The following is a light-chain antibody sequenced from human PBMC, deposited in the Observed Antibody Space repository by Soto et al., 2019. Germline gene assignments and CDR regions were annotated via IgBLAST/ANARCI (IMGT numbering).Light chain of an antibody. V-gene: IGLV2-14*03. CDR3: SSYTSSSTPYD. CDR2: DVS. Sequence: QSALTQPASVSGSPGQSITISCTGTNSDVGGYTYVSWYQQHPGKAPKLMIYDVSNRPSGVSNPFSGYKSANTASPTTSGLQADDEADYYCSSYTSSSTPYDFGTGTKVTVL. J-gene: IGLJ1*01. CDR1: NSDVGGYTY.